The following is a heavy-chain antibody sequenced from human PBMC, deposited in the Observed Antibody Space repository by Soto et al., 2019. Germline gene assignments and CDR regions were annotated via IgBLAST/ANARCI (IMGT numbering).Heavy chain of an antibody. Sequence: PWGSLRLSCAASGFTFSSYAMSWVRQAPGKGLEWVSAISGSGGSTYYADSVKGRFTISRDNSKNTLYLQMNSLRAEDTAVYYCAKTRSGYYSYYFDYWGQGTLVTVSS. CDR3: AKTRSGYYSYYFDY. CDR1: GFTFSSYA. CDR2: ISGSGGST. J-gene: IGHJ4*02. V-gene: IGHV3-23*01. D-gene: IGHD3-22*01.